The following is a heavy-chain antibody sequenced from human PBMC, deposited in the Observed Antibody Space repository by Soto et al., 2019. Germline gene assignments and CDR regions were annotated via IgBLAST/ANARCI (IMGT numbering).Heavy chain of an antibody. V-gene: IGHV4-59*01. Sequence: SETLSLTCTVSGGSISSYYWSWIRQPPGKGLEWIGYIYYSGSTNYNPSLKSRVTISVDTSKNQFSLKLSSVTAADTAVYYCARGGETYYDFWSGYYGNMDVWGKGTTVTVSS. D-gene: IGHD3-3*01. CDR3: ARGGETYYDFWSGYYGNMDV. CDR2: IYYSGST. J-gene: IGHJ6*03. CDR1: GGSISSYY.